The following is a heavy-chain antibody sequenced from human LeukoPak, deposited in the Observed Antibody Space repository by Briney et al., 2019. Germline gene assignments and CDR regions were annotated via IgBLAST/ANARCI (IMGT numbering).Heavy chain of an antibody. CDR1: GYTFIGSY. Sequence: ASVKVSCKASGYTFIGSYIHWVRQAPGQGLEWMGRINPNSGGTNYAQKFQGRVTMTRDTSISTAYMEVSRLRSDDTALYYCARDDVAAGDYWGQGILVTVSS. D-gene: IGHD6-25*01. CDR2: INPNSGGT. V-gene: IGHV1-2*02. CDR3: ARDDVAAGDY. J-gene: IGHJ4*02.